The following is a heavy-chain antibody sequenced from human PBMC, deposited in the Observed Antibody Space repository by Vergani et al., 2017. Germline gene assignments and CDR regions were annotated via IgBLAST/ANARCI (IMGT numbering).Heavy chain of an antibody. J-gene: IGHJ6*02. D-gene: IGHD2-15*01. Sequence: EVQLVESGGGLVQPGGSLRLSCEASGFTFSSYWMSWVRQAPGKGLEWVANIKQDGSDKFYGDSVKGRFTVSRDNAKNSLYLQMNSLRAEDTAVYYCATDQGGRGSSYYYGMDVWGQGTMVTVSS. CDR3: ATDQGGRGSSYYYGMDV. V-gene: IGHV3-7*01. CDR2: IKQDGSDK. CDR1: GFTFSSYW.